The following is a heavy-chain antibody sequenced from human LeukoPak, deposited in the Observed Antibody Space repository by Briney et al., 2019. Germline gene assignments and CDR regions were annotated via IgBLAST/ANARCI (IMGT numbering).Heavy chain of an antibody. CDR1: GFTFSSYG. Sequence: GGSLRLSCAASGFTFSSYGMHWVRQAPGKGLEWVAVIWYDGSNKYYADSVKGRFTISRDNSKNTLYLQMNSLRAEDTAVYYCAKAQYYYDSSGTNGPQTDAFDIWGQGTMVTVSS. CDR3: AKAQYYYDSSGTNGPQTDAFDI. V-gene: IGHV3-33*06. D-gene: IGHD3-22*01. CDR2: IWYDGSNK. J-gene: IGHJ3*02.